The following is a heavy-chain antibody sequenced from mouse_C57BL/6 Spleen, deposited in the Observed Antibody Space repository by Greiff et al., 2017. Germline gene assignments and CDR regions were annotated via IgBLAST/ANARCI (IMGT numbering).Heavy chain of an antibody. J-gene: IGHJ1*03. V-gene: IGHV1-42*01. D-gene: IGHD1-1*01. CDR2: INPSTGGT. CDR3: ARGYYGSYWYFDG. CDR1: GYSFTGYY. Sequence: VQLQQSGPELVKPGASVKISCKASGYSFTGYYMNWVKQSPEKSLEWIGEINPSTGGTTYNQKFKAKATLTVDKSSSTAYMQLKSLTSEDSAVYYCARGYYGSYWYFDGWGTGTTVTVSS.